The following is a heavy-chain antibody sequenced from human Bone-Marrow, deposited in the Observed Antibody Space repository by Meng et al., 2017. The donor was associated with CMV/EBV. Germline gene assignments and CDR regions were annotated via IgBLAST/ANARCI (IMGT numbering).Heavy chain of an antibody. J-gene: IGHJ4*02. CDR1: GGSFSGYD. D-gene: IGHD2-15*01. Sequence: SGTLTLTCEAYGGSFSGYDWTGIRQPPGKGLEWIAEINHSGRTNYNPSLKSRVTISVDTSKNQFSLKLRSVTAADTAVYYCATSLGYCSGGSCYGRLPGNYWGQGTLVTVSS. CDR2: INHSGRT. CDR3: ATSLGYCSGGSCYGRLPGNY. V-gene: IGHV4-34*01.